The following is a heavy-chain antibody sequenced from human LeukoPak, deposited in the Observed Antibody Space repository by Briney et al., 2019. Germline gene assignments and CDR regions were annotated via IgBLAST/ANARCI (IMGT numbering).Heavy chain of an antibody. J-gene: IGHJ4*02. CDR1: GYTFTNYY. CDR3: ARQGSSWGYFDY. D-gene: IGHD6-13*01. CDR2: VNPSGDDT. Sequence: ASVKVSCKASGYTFTNYYVHWVRQAPGQGLEWTGVVNPSGDDTNYARNFQGRLTVTRDTSTATVYMELSSLTSEDAAVYYCARQGSSWGYFDYWGQGTLVTVSS. V-gene: IGHV1-46*01.